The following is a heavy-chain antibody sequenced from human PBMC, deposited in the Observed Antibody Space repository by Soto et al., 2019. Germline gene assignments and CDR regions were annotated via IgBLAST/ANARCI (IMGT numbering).Heavy chain of an antibody. CDR2: INQYGSEK. D-gene: IGHD3-9*01. V-gene: IGHV3-7*03. Sequence: GTLRLSCAASVFSFSNYCMSWARQGQGKGLAWVANINQYGSEKYYVDSVKGRFTISRDNAKNSLYLQMNSLSAEDTAVYYCARDAALFISGYVPRIWVDASDMWGQGTRVTVSS. J-gene: IGHJ3*02. CDR3: ARDAALFISGYVPRIWVDASDM. CDR1: VFSFSNYC.